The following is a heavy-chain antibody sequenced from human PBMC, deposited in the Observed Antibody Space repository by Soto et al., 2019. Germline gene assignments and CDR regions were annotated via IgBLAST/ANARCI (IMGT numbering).Heavy chain of an antibody. V-gene: IGHV4-34*01. Sequence: PSETLSLTCAVYGGSFSGYYWSWIRQPPGKGLEWIGEINHSGSTNYNPSLKSRVTISVDTSKNQFSLKLSSVTAADTAVYYCARAQWFFGSGWYPYYFDYWGQGTLVTVSS. CDR2: INHSGST. D-gene: IGHD6-19*01. CDR1: GGSFSGYY. CDR3: ARAQWFFGSGWYPYYFDY. J-gene: IGHJ4*02.